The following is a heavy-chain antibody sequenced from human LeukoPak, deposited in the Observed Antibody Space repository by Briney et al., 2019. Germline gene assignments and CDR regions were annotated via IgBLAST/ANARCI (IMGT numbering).Heavy chain of an antibody. D-gene: IGHD5-24*01. CDR1: GGSISSSSYY. V-gene: IGHV4-39*07. J-gene: IGHJ4*02. CDR3: AREVDGYNIDY. CDR2: IYYSGST. Sequence: SETLSLTCTVSGGSISSSSYYWGWLRQPPGKGLEWIGSIYYSGSTYYNPSLKSRVTISVDTSKNQFSLKLSSVTAADTAVYYCAREVDGYNIDYWGQGTLVTVSS.